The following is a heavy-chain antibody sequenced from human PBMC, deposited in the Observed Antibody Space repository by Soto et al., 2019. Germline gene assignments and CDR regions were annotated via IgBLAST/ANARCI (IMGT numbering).Heavy chain of an antibody. CDR2: IYPGDFDT. V-gene: IGHV5-51*01. D-gene: IGHD5-18*01. Sequence: GESLKISCSGSGYNFNTYWIAWVRQMPGKGLEWMGIIYPGDFDTRYSQSFQGHLTMSVDKSINTAYLQWSNLETSDTAMYYCARLLGSSYGYQAFFDYWGQGTPVTVYS. CDR1: GYNFNTYW. J-gene: IGHJ4*02. CDR3: ARLLGSSYGYQAFFDY.